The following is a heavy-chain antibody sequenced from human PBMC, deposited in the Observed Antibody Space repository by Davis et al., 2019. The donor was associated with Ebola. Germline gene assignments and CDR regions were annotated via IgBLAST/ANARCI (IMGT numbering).Heavy chain of an antibody. V-gene: IGHV4-30-4*08. CDR1: Y. CDR2: IYYSGST. J-gene: IGHJ6*02. Sequence: YMSWIRQPPGKGLEWIGYIYYSGSTYYNPSLKSRVTISVDTSKNQFSLKLSSVTAADTAVYYCARESIVVVPAAIVGVYYYGMDVWGQGTTVTVSS. D-gene: IGHD2-2*02. CDR3: ARESIVVVPAAIVGVYYYGMDV.